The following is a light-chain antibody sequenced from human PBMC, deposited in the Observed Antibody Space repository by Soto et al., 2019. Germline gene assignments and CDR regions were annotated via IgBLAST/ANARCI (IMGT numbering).Light chain of an antibody. CDR3: QQYGSSGT. J-gene: IGKJ1*01. CDR1: QSIGSNF. V-gene: IGKV3-20*01. CDR2: GVF. Sequence: ELVLTQSPGSLSLSPGERATLSCKTSQSIGSNFVAWYQQRPGQAPRLLIRGVFIRAAGIPDRFSGSGSGTDFTLTISRLEPEDFAVYYCQQYGSSGTFGQGTKVDIK.